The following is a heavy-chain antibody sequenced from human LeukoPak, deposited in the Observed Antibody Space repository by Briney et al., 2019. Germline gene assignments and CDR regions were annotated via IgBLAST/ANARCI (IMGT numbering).Heavy chain of an antibody. D-gene: IGHD6-13*01. Sequence: SETLSLTCTVSGGSISSSSYYWGWIRQPPGKGLEWIGSIYYSGSTYYNPSLKSRVTISVDTSKNQFSLKLSSVTAADTAVYYCATLQGIEAAGTRVDYWGQGTLVTVSS. V-gene: IGHV4-39*01. J-gene: IGHJ4*02. CDR1: GGSISSSSYY. CDR3: ATLQGIEAAGTRVDY. CDR2: IYYSGST.